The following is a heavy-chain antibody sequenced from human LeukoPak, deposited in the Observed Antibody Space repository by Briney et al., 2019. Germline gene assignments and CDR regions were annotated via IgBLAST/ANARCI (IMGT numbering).Heavy chain of an antibody. V-gene: IGHV4-30-2*01. Sequence: SETLSLTCTVSGGSISSGGYYWSWIRQPPGKGLEWIGYIYHSGSTYYNPSLKSRVTISVDRSKNQFSLKLSSVTAADTAVYYCARDRIAAASTTDAFDIWGQGTMVTVSS. CDR2: IYHSGST. D-gene: IGHD6-13*01. J-gene: IGHJ3*02. CDR1: GGSISSGGYY. CDR3: ARDRIAAASTTDAFDI.